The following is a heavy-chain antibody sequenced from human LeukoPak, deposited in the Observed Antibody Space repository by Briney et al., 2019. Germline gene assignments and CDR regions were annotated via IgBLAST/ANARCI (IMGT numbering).Heavy chain of an antibody. Sequence: SETLSLTCTVSGGSISSSSYYWGWIRQPPGKGLEWIGSIYYSGSTYYNPSLKSRVTISVDTSKNQFSLKLSSVTAADTAVYYCAGPAGYSSGWYGYYYYYYMDVWGKGTTVTVSS. CDR3: AGPAGYSSGWYGYYYYYYMDV. V-gene: IGHV4-39*07. D-gene: IGHD6-19*01. CDR2: IYYSGST. J-gene: IGHJ6*03. CDR1: GGSISSSSYY.